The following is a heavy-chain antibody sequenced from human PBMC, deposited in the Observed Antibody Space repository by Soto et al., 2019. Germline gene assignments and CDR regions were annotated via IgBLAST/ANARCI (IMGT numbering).Heavy chain of an antibody. Sequence: PGGSLRLSCEASGFTFYNYAMAWVRQAPGRGLEWVSGITSSGGTYYADAVKGRFTISRDNSENTLYLQMNSLRAEDTAVYYCEKGESSVSASYFDPWGQGTLVPVSS. V-gene: IGHV3-23*01. CDR2: ITSSGGT. D-gene: IGHD3-22*01. CDR1: GFTFYNYA. CDR3: EKGESSVSASYFDP. J-gene: IGHJ5*02.